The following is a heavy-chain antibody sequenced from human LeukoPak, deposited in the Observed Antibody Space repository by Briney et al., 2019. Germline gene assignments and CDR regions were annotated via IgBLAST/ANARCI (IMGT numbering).Heavy chain of an antibody. D-gene: IGHD6-19*01. CDR2: INHSGST. J-gene: IGHJ3*02. Sequence: SETLSLTCAVYGGSFSGYYWSWIRQPPGKGLEWIGEINHSGSTNYNPSLKSRVTISVDTSKNQFSLKLSSVTATDTAVYYCVRGHLVGGWFKYDAFDIWGQGTMVSVSS. CDR3: VRGHLVGGWFKYDAFDI. V-gene: IGHV4-34*01. CDR1: GGSFSGYY.